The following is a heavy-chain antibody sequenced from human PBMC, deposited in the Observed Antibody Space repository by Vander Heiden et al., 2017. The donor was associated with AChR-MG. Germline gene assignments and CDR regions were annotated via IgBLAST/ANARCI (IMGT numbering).Heavy chain of an antibody. J-gene: IGHJ4*02. CDR3: ARGTTVKTAFDY. CDR2: IWYDGSNK. D-gene: IGHD4-17*01. Sequence: QVQLVESGGGVVQPGRPLRLSCAASGFTFSSYGMHWVRQAPGKGLEWVAVIWYDGSNKYYADSVKGRFTISRDNSKNTLYLQMNSLRAEDTAVYYCARGTTVKTAFDYWGQGTLVTVSS. CDR1: GFTFSSYG. V-gene: IGHV3-33*01.